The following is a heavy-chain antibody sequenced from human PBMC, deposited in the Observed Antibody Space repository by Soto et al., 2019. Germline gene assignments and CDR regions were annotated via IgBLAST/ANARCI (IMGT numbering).Heavy chain of an antibody. D-gene: IGHD6-13*01. CDR2: ISAYNGNT. J-gene: IGHJ4*02. CDR3: ARGPSIAAGGYLNY. Sequence: ASVKVSCKASGYTFTSYGISWVRQAPGQGREGMGWISAYNGNTNYAQKLQGRVTMTTDTSTSTAYMELRSLRSDDTAVYYCARGPSIAAGGYLNYWGQGTLVTVSS. CDR1: GYTFTSYG. V-gene: IGHV1-18*04.